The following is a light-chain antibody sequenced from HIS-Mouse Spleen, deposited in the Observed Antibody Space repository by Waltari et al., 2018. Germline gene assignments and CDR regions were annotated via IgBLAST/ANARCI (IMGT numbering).Light chain of an antibody. CDR1: QSISSW. Sequence: DIQMTQSPSTLSASVGDRVTITCRASQSISSWLAWYQPKPGKAPKLLIYKASSLESGGPSRFSGSGSGTEFTLTISSLQPDDFATYYGQQYNSYPWTFGQGTKVEIK. V-gene: IGKV1-5*03. CDR2: KAS. CDR3: QQYNSYPWT. J-gene: IGKJ1*01.